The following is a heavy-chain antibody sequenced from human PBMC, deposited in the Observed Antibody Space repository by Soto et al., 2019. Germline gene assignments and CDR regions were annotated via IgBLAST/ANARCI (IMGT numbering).Heavy chain of an antibody. V-gene: IGHV3-30*18. CDR3: ANSHSRRYQNIEV. J-gene: IGHJ6*01. CDR1: GFTFICYF. Sequence: SLILSFAASGFTFICYFIDLVLQSPGRGLEWVALISYDGSIKYYADSVRGRFTISRDNSKNTLYLQMNSLRAEDTAVYYCANSHSRRYQNIEVWGQGTTVNVYS. D-gene: IGHD2-15*01. CDR2: ISYDGSIK.